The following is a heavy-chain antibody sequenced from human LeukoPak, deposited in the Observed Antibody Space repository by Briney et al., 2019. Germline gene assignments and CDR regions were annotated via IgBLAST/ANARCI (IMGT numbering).Heavy chain of an antibody. CDR1: GGSFSGYY. CDR3: ARLGAWGSSPPG. Sequence: SETLSLTCAVYGGSFSGYYWSWIRQPPGKGLEWIGEINHSGSTNYNPSLKSRVTISVDTSKNQFSLKLSSVTAADTAVYYCARLGAWGSSPPGWGQGTLVTVSS. CDR2: INHSGST. V-gene: IGHV4-34*01. J-gene: IGHJ4*02. D-gene: IGHD3-16*01.